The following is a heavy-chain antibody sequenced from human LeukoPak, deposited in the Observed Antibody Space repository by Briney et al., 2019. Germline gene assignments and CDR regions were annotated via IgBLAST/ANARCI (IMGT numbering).Heavy chain of an antibody. Sequence: PGGSLRLSCAASGFTFSSYAMSWVRQAPGKGLEWVSAISGSGGSTYYADSVKGRFTISRDNSKNTLYLQMNSLRAEDTAVYYCAKDTGVFYDSSGYYGYFDYWGQGTLVTVSS. CDR1: GFTFSSYA. CDR3: AKDTGVFYDSSGYYGYFDY. D-gene: IGHD3-22*01. V-gene: IGHV3-23*01. CDR2: ISGSGGST. J-gene: IGHJ4*02.